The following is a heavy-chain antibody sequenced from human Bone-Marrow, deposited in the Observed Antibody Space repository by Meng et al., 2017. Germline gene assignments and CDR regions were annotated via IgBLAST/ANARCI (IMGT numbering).Heavy chain of an antibody. J-gene: IGHJ3*02. V-gene: IGHV3-48*03. D-gene: IGHD2-21*02. CDR2: IISSGSTI. CDR1: GFTFSSYE. Sequence: GESLKISCAASGFTFSSYEMNWVRQAPGKGLEWVSYIISSGSTIYYADSVKGRFTISRDNAKNSLYLQMNSLRAEDTALYCCAKDIFKAYCGGDCLGNAFDIWGQGTMVTVSS. CDR3: AKDIFKAYCGGDCLGNAFDI.